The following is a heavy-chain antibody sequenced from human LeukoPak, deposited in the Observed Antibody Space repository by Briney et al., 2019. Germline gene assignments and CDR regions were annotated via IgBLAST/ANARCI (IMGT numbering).Heavy chain of an antibody. Sequence: SETLSLTCAVYGGSFSGYYWSWIRQPPGKGLEWIGEINHSGSTNYNPSLKSRVTISVDTSKNQFSLKLSSVTAADTAVYYCARVWETNPYYYGSGRKREYNWFDPWGKGTLVTVSS. CDR1: GGSFSGYY. D-gene: IGHD3-10*01. V-gene: IGHV4-34*01. CDR2: INHSGST. J-gene: IGHJ5*02. CDR3: ARVWETNPYYYGSGRKREYNWFDP.